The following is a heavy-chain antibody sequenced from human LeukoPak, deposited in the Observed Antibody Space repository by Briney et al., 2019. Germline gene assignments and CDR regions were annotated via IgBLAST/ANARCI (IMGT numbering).Heavy chain of an antibody. D-gene: IGHD3-9*01. V-gene: IGHV3-23*01. CDR1: KFTFSTSA. J-gene: IGHJ4*02. CDR2: ISGSGANT. CDR3: AKESQTYYDIMTGYPNYYFDY. Sequence: GGSLRLSCAASKFTFSTSAMSWVRQAPGKGLEWVSAISGSGANTYYVDSVKGRSTISRDNSKNTLHLEMSSLRSDDTAVYYCAKESQTYYDIMTGYPNYYFDYWGQGTLVTVSS.